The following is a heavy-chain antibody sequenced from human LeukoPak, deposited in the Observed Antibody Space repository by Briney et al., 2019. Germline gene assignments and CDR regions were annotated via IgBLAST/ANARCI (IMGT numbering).Heavy chain of an antibody. J-gene: IGHJ6*02. CDR1: GGSINNYY. V-gene: IGHV4-4*07. Sequence: SETLSLTCTVSGGSINNYYWSWIRQPAGKGLEWIGRIYTRGSTNYNPSLKSRVTMSVDTSKNQFSLKLSSVTAADTAVYYCARHLGPYYYDKAYGVWGQGTTVTVSS. D-gene: IGHD3-22*01. CDR3: ARHLGPYYYDKAYGV. CDR2: IYTRGST.